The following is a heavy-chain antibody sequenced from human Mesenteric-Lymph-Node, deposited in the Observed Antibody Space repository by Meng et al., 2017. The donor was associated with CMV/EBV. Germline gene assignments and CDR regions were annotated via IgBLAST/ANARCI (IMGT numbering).Heavy chain of an antibody. Sequence: GESLKISCAASGFTFSSYSMNWVRQAPGKGLEWVSYISSSSSTIYYADSVKGRFTISRDNSKNTLYLQMNSLRAEDTAVYYCAKLNYYDSSDFDYWGQGTLVTVSS. J-gene: IGHJ4*02. D-gene: IGHD3-22*01. CDR3: AKLNYYDSSDFDY. V-gene: IGHV3-48*01. CDR1: GFTFSSYS. CDR2: ISSSSSTI.